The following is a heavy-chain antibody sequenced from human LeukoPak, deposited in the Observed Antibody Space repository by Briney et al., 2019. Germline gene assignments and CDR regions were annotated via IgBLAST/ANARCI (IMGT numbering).Heavy chain of an antibody. Sequence: SETLSLTCTVSGGSIGIYYWNWIRQPAGEGLEWIWRIFTSGIANYNPSLKSRVTMSVDTSKNQFSLNLSSVTAADTAVYYCAREISGTYYNPLGYMDVWGKGTTVTVSS. CDR2: IFTSGIA. CDR3: AREISGTYYNPLGYMDV. J-gene: IGHJ6*03. CDR1: GGSIGIYY. D-gene: IGHD3-10*01. V-gene: IGHV4-4*07.